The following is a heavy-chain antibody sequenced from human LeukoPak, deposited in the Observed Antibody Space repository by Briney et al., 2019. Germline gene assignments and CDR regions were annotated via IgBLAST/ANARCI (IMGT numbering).Heavy chain of an antibody. D-gene: IGHD5-18*01. V-gene: IGHV4-4*09. J-gene: IGHJ4*02. CDR2: IHTSGSN. CDR3: ARHGYSYGYGDYFDY. CDR1: GVSISPYY. Sequence: SETLSPTCAVSGVSISPYYWAWIRQPPGKGLEWIGYIHTSGSNNQYPSLKSRVTISVDKSKNHFSLRLTSVTAADTAVYYCARHGYSYGYGDYFDYWGQGTLVTVSS.